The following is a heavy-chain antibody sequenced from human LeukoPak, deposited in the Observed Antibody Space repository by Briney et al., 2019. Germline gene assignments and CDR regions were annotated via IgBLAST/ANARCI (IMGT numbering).Heavy chain of an antibody. V-gene: IGHV3-21*01. CDR1: GFTFSSYS. CDR3: ASDFFVDTGLVTIP. CDR2: ISSSSSYI. D-gene: IGHD5-18*01. J-gene: IGHJ5*02. Sequence: PGGSLRLSCVASGFTFSSYSMNWVRQAPGKGLEWVSSISSSSSYIYYADSVKGRFTISRDNAKNSLYLQMNSLRAEDTAVYYCASDFFVDTGLVTIPWGQGTLVTVSS.